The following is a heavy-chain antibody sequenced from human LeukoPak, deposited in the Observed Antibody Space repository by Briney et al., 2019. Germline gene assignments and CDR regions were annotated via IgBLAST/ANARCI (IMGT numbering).Heavy chain of an antibody. J-gene: IGHJ4*02. Sequence: PGGSLRLSCAASGFTFSSYEMNWVRQAPGKGLEWVSYITSSGDTIYYADSVKGRFTISRDNAKNSLYLQMNSLRAEGTAVYYCARDPLGGGGYWGQGTLVTVSS. V-gene: IGHV3-48*03. D-gene: IGHD3-16*01. CDR1: GFTFSSYE. CDR2: ITSSGDTI. CDR3: ARDPLGGGGY.